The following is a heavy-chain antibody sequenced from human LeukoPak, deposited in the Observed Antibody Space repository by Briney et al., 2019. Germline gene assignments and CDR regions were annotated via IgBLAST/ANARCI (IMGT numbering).Heavy chain of an antibody. V-gene: IGHV3-23*01. Sequence: GGSLRLSCVASGFTFSSNVLNWVRQAPGKGLEWVSVSGTYGRTQYADSVKGRFTISRGNSKNTLYLQMNSLRAEDTAVYYCAKDQGHSSSWYDYWGQGTLVTVSS. CDR3: AKDQGHSSSWYDY. J-gene: IGHJ4*02. CDR2: SGTYGRT. D-gene: IGHD6-13*01. CDR1: GFTFSSNV.